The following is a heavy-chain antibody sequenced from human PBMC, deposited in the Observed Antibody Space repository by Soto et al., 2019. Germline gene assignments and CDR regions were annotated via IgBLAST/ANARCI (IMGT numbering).Heavy chain of an antibody. Sequence: QVQLVQSGDEVKKPGASVKVSCKASGGTFSSYAISWVRQAPGQGLEWMVGIIPFFGTANYAQKFQGRVTITADESTSTVYMELSSLRSEDTAVYYCARDAGYCSGGSCHEGSWGQGTLVTVSS. CDR1: GGTFSSYA. CDR3: ARDAGYCSGGSCHEGS. J-gene: IGHJ5*02. V-gene: IGHV1-69*12. CDR2: IIPFFGTA. D-gene: IGHD2-15*01.